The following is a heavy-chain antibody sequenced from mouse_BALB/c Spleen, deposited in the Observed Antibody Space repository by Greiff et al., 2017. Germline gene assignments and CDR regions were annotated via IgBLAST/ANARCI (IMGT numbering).Heavy chain of an antibody. CDR2: ISSGGGST. CDR3: ARHDRYSYYFDY. J-gene: IGHJ2*01. V-gene: IGHV5-12-1*01. D-gene: IGHD2-14*01. CDR1: GFAFSSYD. Sequence: DVKLVESGGGLVKPGGSLKLSCAASGFAFSSYDMSWVRQTPEKRLEWVAYISSGGGSTYYPDTVKGRFTISRDNAKNTLYLQMSSLKSEDTAMYYCARHDRYSYYFDYWGQGTTLTVSS.